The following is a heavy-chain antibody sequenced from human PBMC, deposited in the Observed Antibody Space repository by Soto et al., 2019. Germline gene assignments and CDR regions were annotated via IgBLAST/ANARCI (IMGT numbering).Heavy chain of an antibody. CDR1: GFTISGYW. D-gene: IGHD6-19*01. V-gene: IGHV3-7*01. J-gene: IGHJ4*02. CDR2: IKDDGSQT. CDR3: ATAVRGSAWSY. Sequence: EVKLEESGGGLVQTGGSLRLSCAVSGFTISGYWMRRVRQSPGRGLEGVANIKDDGSQTYYVGSVRGRFTISRDNGQNSLYLHMNSLRVEDTAVYYCATAVRGSAWSYWGQGTLVTVSS.